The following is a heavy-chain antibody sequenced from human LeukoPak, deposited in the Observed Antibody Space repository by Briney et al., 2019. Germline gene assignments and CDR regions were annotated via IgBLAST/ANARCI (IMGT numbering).Heavy chain of an antibody. CDR2: IYYSGST. J-gene: IGHJ4*02. Sequence: SETLSLTCTVSGGSISSSSYYWGWIRQPPGKGLEWIGSIYYSGSTYYNPSLKSRVTISVDTSKNQFSLKLSSVTAADTAVYYCARLFTRVVWGQGTLVTVSS. CDR3: ARLFTRVV. CDR1: GGSISSSSYY. D-gene: IGHD2-15*01. V-gene: IGHV4-39*01.